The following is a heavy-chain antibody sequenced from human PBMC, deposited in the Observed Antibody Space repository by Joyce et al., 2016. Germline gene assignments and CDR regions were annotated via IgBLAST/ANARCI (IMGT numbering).Heavy chain of an antibody. Sequence: EVQLVEAGGALVQPGGSLRLSCAASGFTFSAYESHWVRQTTVKGLEWVSAIGTAGDPYYAGSVKGRFTISRENAKSSLFLQMNSLRAEDTAVYYCARERGGGMSAFDIWGQGTMVTVSS. D-gene: IGHD3-16*01. J-gene: IGHJ3*02. CDR1: GFTFSAYE. CDR3: ARERGGGMSAFDI. V-gene: IGHV3-13*05. CDR2: IGTAGDP.